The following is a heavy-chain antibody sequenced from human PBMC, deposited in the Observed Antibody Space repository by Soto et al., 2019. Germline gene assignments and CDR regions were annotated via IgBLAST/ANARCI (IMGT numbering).Heavy chain of an antibody. Sequence: EVQLVGTGGALVQPGGSLRLSCAVSGFVVSNVYMSWVRQAPGERLEWISVVYSGGDTYYSDSVKGRFTISRNNSKNTVYLQMSRLRPDDMAVYYCALTTSCFDWYFDLWGRGTLVTVSS. J-gene: IGHJ2*01. CDR1: GFVVSNVY. D-gene: IGHD1-1*01. CDR2: VYSGGDT. CDR3: ALTTSCFDWYFDL. V-gene: IGHV3-53*02.